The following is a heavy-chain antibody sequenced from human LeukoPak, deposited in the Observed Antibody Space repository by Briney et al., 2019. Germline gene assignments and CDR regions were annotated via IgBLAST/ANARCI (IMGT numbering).Heavy chain of an antibody. CDR2: INHSGST. D-gene: IGHD1-14*01. J-gene: IGHJ4*02. V-gene: IGHV4-34*01. Sequence: YPSETLSLTCAVYGGSFSGYYWSWIRQPPGKGLEWIGEINHSGSTNYNPSLKSRVTISVDTSKNQFSLKLSSVTAADTAVYYCARDITGSFDYWGQGNLVTVSS. CDR3: ARDITGSFDY. CDR1: GGSFSGYY.